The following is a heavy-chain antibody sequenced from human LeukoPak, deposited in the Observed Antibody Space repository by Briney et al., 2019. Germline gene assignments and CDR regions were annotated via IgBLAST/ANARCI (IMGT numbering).Heavy chain of an antibody. J-gene: IGHJ4*02. CDR1: GGSFSGFY. CDR2: INHSGST. CDR3: ASCPPVEMATTYYFDY. Sequence: SETLSLTCAVYGGSFSGFYWSWIRQPPGKGLEWIGEINHSGSTNYNPSLKSRVTISVDTSKNQFSLKLSSVTAADTAVYYCASCPPVEMATTYYFDYWGQGTLVTVSS. D-gene: IGHD5-24*01. V-gene: IGHV4-34*01.